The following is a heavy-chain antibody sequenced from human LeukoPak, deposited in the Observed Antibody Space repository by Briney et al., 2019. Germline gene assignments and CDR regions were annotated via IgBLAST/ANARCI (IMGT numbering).Heavy chain of an antibody. CDR3: ARHTILDP. Sequence: GGSLRLACAGSGFTFSDYWMSWVRQAPGKGLEWVANINLDGNEKHYVHSVKGRFTISRDNAKNSLFLHMNSLRAEDTAIYYCARHTILDPWGQGALVTVSS. CDR2: INLDGNEK. V-gene: IGHV3-7*01. J-gene: IGHJ5*02. CDR1: GFTFSDYW.